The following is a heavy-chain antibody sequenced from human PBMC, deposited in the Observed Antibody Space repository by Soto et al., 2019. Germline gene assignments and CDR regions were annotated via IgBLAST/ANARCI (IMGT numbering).Heavy chain of an antibody. Sequence: GGSLRLSCAVSGFTFTSYAMTWVRQAPGKGLEWVSAISGSGGSEFYADSVKGRFTISRDNSKNTRYLQMKSLRAEDTALYYCAKGDTTMITDYYAMDVWGQGTTVTISS. CDR1: GFTFTSYA. V-gene: IGHV3-23*01. D-gene: IGHD5-18*01. J-gene: IGHJ6*02. CDR3: AKGDTTMITDYYAMDV. CDR2: ISGSGGSE.